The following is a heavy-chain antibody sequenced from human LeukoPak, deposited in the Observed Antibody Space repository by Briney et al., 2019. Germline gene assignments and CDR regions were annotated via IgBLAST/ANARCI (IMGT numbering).Heavy chain of an antibody. CDR1: GYTFINYG. D-gene: IGHD2-15*01. J-gene: IGHJ4*02. Sequence: ASVKVSCKASGYTFINYGLTWVRQAPGQGFQWMGWISAYTGSTNYAQKFQGRVTMTRDTSISTAYMELSSLRSDDTAVYYCARSRLGYCSGGACYASDYWGQGTLVTVSS. V-gene: IGHV1-18*01. CDR3: ARSRLGYCSGGACYASDY. CDR2: ISAYTGST.